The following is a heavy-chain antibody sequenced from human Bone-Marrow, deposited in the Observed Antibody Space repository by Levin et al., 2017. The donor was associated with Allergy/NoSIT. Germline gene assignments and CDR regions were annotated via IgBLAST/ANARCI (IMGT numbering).Heavy chain of an antibody. D-gene: IGHD3-10*01. J-gene: IGHJ4*02. CDR2: INHSGST. CDR3: ARGRYYGSGGYFDY. Sequence: SETLSLTCAVYGGSFSGYYWSWIRQPPGKGLEWIGEINHSGSTNYNPSLKSRVTISVDTSKNQFSLKLSSVTAADTAVYYCARGRYYGSGGYFDYWGQGTLVTVSS. CDR1: GGSFSGYY. V-gene: IGHV4-34*01.